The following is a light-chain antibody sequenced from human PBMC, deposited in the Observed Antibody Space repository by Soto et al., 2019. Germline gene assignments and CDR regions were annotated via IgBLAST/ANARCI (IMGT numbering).Light chain of an antibody. CDR1: QSIRSW. CDR3: LQHHTYPLT. J-gene: IGKJ4*01. CDR2: HAS. V-gene: IGKV1-5*01. Sequence: DIQMTQSPSILYASVGDRVTITCRASQSIRSWLAWYQQKPGTAPKLLIYHASNLESGVPSRFSGSGSGTEFTLTISSLQPEDFGTYYCLQHHTYPLTFGGGTKVDIK.